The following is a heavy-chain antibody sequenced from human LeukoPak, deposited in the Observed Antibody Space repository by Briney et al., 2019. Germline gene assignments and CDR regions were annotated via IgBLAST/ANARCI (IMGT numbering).Heavy chain of an antibody. Sequence: PGGSLRLSCAASGFTFSSYAMHWVRQAPGKGLEWVAVISYDGSNKYYADSVKGRFTISRDNSKNTLYLQMNSLRAEDTAVYYCAKDTLYSGSPRNFDYWGQGTLVTVSS. J-gene: IGHJ4*02. CDR2: ISYDGSNK. V-gene: IGHV3-30-3*01. CDR3: AKDTLYSGSPRNFDY. D-gene: IGHD1-26*01. CDR1: GFTFSSYA.